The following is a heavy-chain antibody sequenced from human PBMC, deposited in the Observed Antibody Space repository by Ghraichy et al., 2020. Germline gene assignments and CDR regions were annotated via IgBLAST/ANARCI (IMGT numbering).Heavy chain of an antibody. J-gene: IGHJ4*02. CDR3: AKDCCSSTSLFDY. V-gene: IGHV3-23*01. D-gene: IGHD2-2*01. CDR2: INTGGDST. CDR1: GFTFSTSA. Sequence: GESLNISCAASGFTFSTSAMAWVRQAPGKGLEWVLTINTGGDSTYYADSVKGRFTISRDNSKNTLYLQMNSLRAEDTAVYYCAKDCCSSTSLFDYWGQGTLVTVSS.